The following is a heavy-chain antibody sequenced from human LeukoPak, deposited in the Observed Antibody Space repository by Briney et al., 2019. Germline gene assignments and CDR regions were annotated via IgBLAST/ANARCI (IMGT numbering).Heavy chain of an antibody. J-gene: IGHJ4*02. D-gene: IGHD3-10*01. CDR1: GYTFTNYY. Sequence: ASVKVSCKASGYTFTNYYMHWVRQAPGQGLEWMGIINPSGGTTTYAHKFQDRVTMTTDTSTNTAYMELRSLRSDDTAVYYCARGRYYGSGDLSYWGQGTLVTVSS. V-gene: IGHV1-46*01. CDR2: INPSGGTT. CDR3: ARGRYYGSGDLSY.